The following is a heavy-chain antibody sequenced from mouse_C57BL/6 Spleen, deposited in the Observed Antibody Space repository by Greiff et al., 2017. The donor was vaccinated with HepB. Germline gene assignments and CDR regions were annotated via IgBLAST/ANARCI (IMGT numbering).Heavy chain of an antibody. CDR3: ARDGGTYDSYYAMDY. V-gene: IGHV5-16*01. CDR2: INYDGSST. Sequence: EVQLQESEGGLVQPGSSMKLSCTASGFTFSDYYMAWVRQVPEKGLEWVANINYDGSSTYYLDSLKSRFIISRDNAKNILYLQMSSLKSEDTATYYCARDGGTYDSYYAMDYWGQGTSVTVSS. CDR1: GFTFSDYY. D-gene: IGHD2-4*01. J-gene: IGHJ4*01.